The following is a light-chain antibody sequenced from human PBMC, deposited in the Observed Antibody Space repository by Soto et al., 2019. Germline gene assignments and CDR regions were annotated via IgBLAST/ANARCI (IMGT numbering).Light chain of an antibody. J-gene: IGKJ4*01. CDR1: QTVTNRY. CDR3: EQYDLSIT. Sequence: EIVLTQSPGTLSLSPGERVTLSCRASQTVTNRYFAWYQHRRGQAPRLLIYGTSSRSTGAPDRFSGSGSGTDFSLTIARLEREDFAVYFCEQYDLSITFGGGNKVEFK. V-gene: IGKV3-20*01. CDR2: GTS.